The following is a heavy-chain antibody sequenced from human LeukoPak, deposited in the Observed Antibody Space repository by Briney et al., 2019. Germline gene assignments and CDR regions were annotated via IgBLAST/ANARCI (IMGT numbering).Heavy chain of an antibody. D-gene: IGHD3-22*01. CDR2: INPNSGGT. CDR3: AISSGYYGYFDY. Sequence: ASVTVSFKASGYTFTGYYMHWVRQAPGQGLEWMGWINPNSGGTNYAQKFQGRVTMTRDTSISTAYMELSRLRSDDTAVYYCAISSGYYGYFDYWGQGTLVTVSS. CDR1: GYTFTGYY. J-gene: IGHJ4*02. V-gene: IGHV1-2*02.